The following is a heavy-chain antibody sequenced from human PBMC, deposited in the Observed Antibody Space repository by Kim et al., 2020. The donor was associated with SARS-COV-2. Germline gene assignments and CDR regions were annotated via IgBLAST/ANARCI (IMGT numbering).Heavy chain of an antibody. V-gene: IGHV3-48*03. Sequence: GGSLRLSCAASGFTFSSYEMNWVRQAPGKGLEWVSYISSSGSTIYYADSVKGRFTISRDNAKNSLYLQMNSLRAEDTAVYYCARGGALLQWLAPHVNWYFDLWGRGTLVTVSS. CDR2: ISSSGSTI. CDR3: ARGGALLQWLAPHVNWYFDL. J-gene: IGHJ2*01. D-gene: IGHD6-19*01. CDR1: GFTFSSYE.